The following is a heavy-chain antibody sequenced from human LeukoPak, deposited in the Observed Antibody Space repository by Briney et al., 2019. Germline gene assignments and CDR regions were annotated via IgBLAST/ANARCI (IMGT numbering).Heavy chain of an antibody. CDR2: ISWNSGNI. J-gene: IGHJ4*02. CDR3: ARDTGYSSSWYRDYFDY. D-gene: IGHD6-13*01. CDR1: GFNFDDYA. V-gene: IGHV3-9*01. Sequence: PGGSLRLSCAASGFNFDDYAMHWVRQAPGKGLEWVSGISWNSGNIGYADSVKGRFTISRDNAKNSLYLQMNSLRAEDTAVYYCARDTGYSSSWYRDYFDYWGQGTLVTVSS.